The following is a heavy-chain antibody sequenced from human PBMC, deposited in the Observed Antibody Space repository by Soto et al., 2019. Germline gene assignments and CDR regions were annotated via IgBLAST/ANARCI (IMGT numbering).Heavy chain of an antibody. CDR3: ARKTDSIPSGGDV. J-gene: IGHJ6*04. CDR1: GFAVRHNY. CDR2: IYSGGDT. V-gene: IGHV3-53*04. D-gene: IGHD3-10*01. Sequence: EVQLVESGGGLVQPGGSLRLSCTASGFAVRHNYMTWVRQAPGKGLEWVSLIYSGGDTAYADSVKGRFTISRHTSQNTMYLQMNSLRAEDTAVYYCARKTDSIPSGGDVWGNGPAVTVSS.